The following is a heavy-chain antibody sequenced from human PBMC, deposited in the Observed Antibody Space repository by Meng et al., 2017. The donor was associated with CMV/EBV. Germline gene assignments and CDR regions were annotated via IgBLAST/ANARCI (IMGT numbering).Heavy chain of an antibody. Sequence: GGSLRLSCAASGFTVSSNYMSWVRQAPGKGLEWVSVIYSGGSTYYADSVKGRFTISRDNSKNTLYLQMNSLRAEDTAVYYCARDFVRGRSMDVWGQGTTVTVSS. CDR3: ARDFVRGRSMDV. CDR2: IYSGGST. V-gene: IGHV3-66*02. J-gene: IGHJ6*02. CDR1: GFTVSSNY. D-gene: IGHD2-8*01.